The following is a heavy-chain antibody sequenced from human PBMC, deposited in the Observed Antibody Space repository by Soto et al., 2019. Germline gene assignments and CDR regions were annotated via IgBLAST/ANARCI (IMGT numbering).Heavy chain of an antibody. CDR1: GGSISSGYW. Sequence: TWETLSLTCAVSGGSISSGYWWGWVRQPPGKGLEWIGEISRGGNPNYNPSLKSRVTISVDTSNNEFSLRLNSVTAADTAVYYCVRNADFCSDFWGQGTLVT. CDR3: VRNADFCSDF. V-gene: IGHV4-4*02. D-gene: IGHD2-2*01. CDR2: ISRGGNP. J-gene: IGHJ4*02.